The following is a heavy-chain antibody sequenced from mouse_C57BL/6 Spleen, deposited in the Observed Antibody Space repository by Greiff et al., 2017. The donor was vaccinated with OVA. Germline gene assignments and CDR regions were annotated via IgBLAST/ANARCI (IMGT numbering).Heavy chain of an antibody. CDR2: IYPGGGYT. D-gene: IGHD1-1*01. CDR1: GYTFTNYW. V-gene: IGHV1-63*01. Sequence: QVQLQQSGAELVRPGTSVKMSCTASGYTFTNYWIGWAKQRPGHGLEWIGDIYPGGGYTNYNEKFKGKATLTADKSSSTAYMQFSSLTSEDSAIYYCARWLNYYGSSSHWYFDVWGTGTTVTVSS. CDR3: ARWLNYYGSSSHWYFDV. J-gene: IGHJ1*03.